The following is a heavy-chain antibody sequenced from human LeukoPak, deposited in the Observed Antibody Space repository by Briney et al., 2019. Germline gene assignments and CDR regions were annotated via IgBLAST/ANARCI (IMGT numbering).Heavy chain of an antibody. Sequence: SETLSLTCTVSGGPITRSAYYWVWVRQPPGRGLEWLGSIYSNGDTYYNPSFESRVTIAIETSKNQFSLKMTSVTAADTAAYYCTSRGFRLPLDAFDVWGQGTRVAVSS. J-gene: IGHJ3*01. D-gene: IGHD5-24*01. CDR2: IYSNGDT. CDR3: TSRGFRLPLDAFDV. CDR1: GGPITRSAYY. V-gene: IGHV4-39*01.